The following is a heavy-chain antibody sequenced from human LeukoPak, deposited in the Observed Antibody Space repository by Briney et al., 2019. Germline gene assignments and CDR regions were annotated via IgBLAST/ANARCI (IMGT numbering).Heavy chain of an antibody. CDR3: ARARNTTVRGFYFDY. Sequence: GGSLRLSCAASGFTFSSYSMNWVRQAPGKGLEWVSSISSSSSYIYYADSVKGRFTISRDNAKNSLYLQMNSLRAEDTAVYYCARARNTTVRGFYFDYWGQGTLVTASS. J-gene: IGHJ4*02. D-gene: IGHD3-10*01. V-gene: IGHV3-21*01. CDR1: GFTFSSYS. CDR2: ISSSSSYI.